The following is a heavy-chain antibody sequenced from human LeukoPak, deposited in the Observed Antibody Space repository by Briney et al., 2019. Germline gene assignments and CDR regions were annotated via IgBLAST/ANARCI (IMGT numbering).Heavy chain of an antibody. V-gene: IGHV4-59*08. CDR3: ARWVVGSGWYYFDY. J-gene: IGHJ4*02. Sequence: SETLSLTCTVSGGSISSYYWNWIRQPPGKGLEWIGYIYYSGSTNYNPSLKSRVTISVDTSKNQFSLKLSSVTAADTAVYYCARWVVGSGWYYFDYWGQGTLVTVSS. CDR2: IYYSGST. CDR1: GGSISSYY. D-gene: IGHD6-19*01.